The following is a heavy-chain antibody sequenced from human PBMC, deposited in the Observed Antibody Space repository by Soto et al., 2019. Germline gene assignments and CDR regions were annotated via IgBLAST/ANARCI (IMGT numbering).Heavy chain of an antibody. CDR1: GFTFSSYD. Sequence: SGGSLRLSCAASGFTFSSYDMHWVGQATGKGLEWVSAIGTAGDTYYPGSVKGRFTISRENAKNSLYLQMNSLRAGDTAVYYCARANGGLYYFDYWGQGTLVTVSS. V-gene: IGHV3-13*01. D-gene: IGHD4-17*01. CDR3: ARANGGLYYFDY. J-gene: IGHJ4*02. CDR2: IGTAGDT.